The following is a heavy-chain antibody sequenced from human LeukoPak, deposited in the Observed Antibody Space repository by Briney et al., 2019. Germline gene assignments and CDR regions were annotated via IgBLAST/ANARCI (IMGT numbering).Heavy chain of an antibody. CDR1: GGTFSSYA. V-gene: IGHV1-69*13. Sequence: SVKVSCKASGGTFSSYAISWVRQAPGQGLEWMGGIIPIFGTANYAQKFQGRVTITADESTSTAYMELSSLRSEDTAVYYCARGKAGLGYCSGGSCYSDYYYYYMDVWGKGTTVTVSS. CDR2: IIPIFGTA. J-gene: IGHJ6*03. CDR3: ARGKAGLGYCSGGSCYSDYYYYYMDV. D-gene: IGHD2-15*01.